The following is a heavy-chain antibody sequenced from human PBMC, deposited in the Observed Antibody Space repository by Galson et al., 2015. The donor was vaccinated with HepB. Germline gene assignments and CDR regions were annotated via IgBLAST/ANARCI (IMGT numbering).Heavy chain of an antibody. D-gene: IGHD5-18*01. Sequence: SVKVSCKASGYTFTAYAMHWVRQAPGERLEWMGWINTANGKTKYSQKFQERVTITRDTSASTAYMELSSLRSEDTAVYYCARAYSYGYYFDYWGQGTLVIVSS. CDR3: ARAYSYGYYFDY. V-gene: IGHV1-3*04. J-gene: IGHJ4*02. CDR1: GYTFTAYA. CDR2: INTANGKT.